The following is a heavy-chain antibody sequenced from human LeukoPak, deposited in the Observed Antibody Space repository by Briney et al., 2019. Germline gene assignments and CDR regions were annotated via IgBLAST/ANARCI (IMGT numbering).Heavy chain of an antibody. J-gene: IGHJ6*02. D-gene: IGHD3-10*01. V-gene: IGHV1-18*01. Sequence: ASVKVSCKASGYTFTSYGISWVRQAPGQGLEWMGWISAYNGNTNYAQKVQGRVTMTTDTSTSTAYMELRSLRSDDTAVYYCARCDATMIRGVTYYYYYGMDVWGQGTTVTVSS. CDR1: GYTFTSYG. CDR3: ARCDATMIRGVTYYYYYGMDV. CDR2: ISAYNGNT.